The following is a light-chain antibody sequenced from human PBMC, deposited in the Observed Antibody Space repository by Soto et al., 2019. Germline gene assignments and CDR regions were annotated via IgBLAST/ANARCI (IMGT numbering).Light chain of an antibody. Sequence: EIVLTQSPGTLSLSPGERATLSCRASQSISSNYLAWHQKKPGQATRLLIYGASNRATGVPDKFSGSGSGTDFTLTIDRLEPEDFAVYYCQQYDNFPRTFGPGTKVEFK. V-gene: IGKV3-20*01. CDR2: GAS. CDR1: QSISSNY. CDR3: QQYDNFPRT. J-gene: IGKJ1*01.